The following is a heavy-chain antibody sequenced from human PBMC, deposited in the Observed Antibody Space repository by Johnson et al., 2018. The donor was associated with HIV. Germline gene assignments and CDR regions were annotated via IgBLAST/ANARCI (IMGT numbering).Heavy chain of an antibody. CDR2: IRYDGSNK. CDR3: ARDFLRLLDAFDI. CDR1: GFTFSSYG. Sequence: VQVVESGGGVVQPGGSLRLSCAASGFTFSSYGMHWVRQAPGKGLEWVAFIRYDGSNKYYADSVKGRFTISRDNAKNSLYLQMNSLRAEDTAVYYCARDFLRLLDAFDIWCQGTMVTVSS. J-gene: IGHJ3*02. D-gene: IGHD3-16*01. V-gene: IGHV3-30*02.